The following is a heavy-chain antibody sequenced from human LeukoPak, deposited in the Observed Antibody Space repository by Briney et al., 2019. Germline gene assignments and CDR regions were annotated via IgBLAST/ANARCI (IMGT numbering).Heavy chain of an antibody. V-gene: IGHV3-30*18. CDR3: VKEWGFRFASGSSHLDY. D-gene: IGHD3-10*01. CDR2: ISSDGRNK. CDR1: GFPFSDYG. J-gene: IGHJ4*02. Sequence: HSGGSLRLSGAAYGFPFSDYGLHWVRQAPGKGLEWVATISSDGRNKNHVESVKGRFTISRDNSKSTLYLQMNSLRAEDTAVYYCVKEWGFRFASGSSHLDYWGQGTLVTVSS.